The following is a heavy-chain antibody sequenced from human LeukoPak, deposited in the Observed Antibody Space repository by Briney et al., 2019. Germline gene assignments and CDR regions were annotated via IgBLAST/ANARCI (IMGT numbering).Heavy chain of an antibody. J-gene: IGHJ4*02. Sequence: SETLSLTCTVSRYSISSGYYWGWIRQPPGEKLQWIGNIYHSGITFYNPSLKSRVTISVDTSKNQFSLKLSSVTAADTALYYCARVAYFDSSGFYYSFDYWGQGTLVTVSS. D-gene: IGHD3-22*01. CDR2: IYHSGIT. CDR3: ARVAYFDSSGFYYSFDY. CDR1: RYSISSGYY. V-gene: IGHV4-38-2*02.